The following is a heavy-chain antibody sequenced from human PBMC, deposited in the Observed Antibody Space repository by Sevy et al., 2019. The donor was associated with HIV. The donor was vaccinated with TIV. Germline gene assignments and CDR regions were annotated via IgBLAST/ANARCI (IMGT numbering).Heavy chain of an antibody. Sequence: SESLSLTCTVSGDSISGYNWSWIRQPPGKGLEWIGYIYYSGITNYNPSLKSRVTISADTSKNQISLNLSSVTAADTAVYYCANRLSARLDYWGQGTLVTVSS. D-gene: IGHD6-6*01. CDR1: GDSISGYN. V-gene: IGHV4-59*01. CDR2: IYYSGIT. CDR3: ANRLSARLDY. J-gene: IGHJ4*02.